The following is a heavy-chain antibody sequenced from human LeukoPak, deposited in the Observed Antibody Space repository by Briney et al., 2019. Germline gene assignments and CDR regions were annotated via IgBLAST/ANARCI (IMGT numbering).Heavy chain of an antibody. J-gene: IGHJ6*03. D-gene: IGHD6-19*01. CDR1: GGSISSSNW. V-gene: IGHV4-4*02. CDR3: ARSQPRTGYSSSNPQLMDYYYMDV. CDR2: IYNSGST. Sequence: PSETLSLTCAVSGGSISSSNWWSWVRQPPGKGLEWIGEIYNSGSTNYNPSLKSRVTMSVDTSKNQFSLKLSSVTAADTAVYYCARSQPRTGYSSSNPQLMDYYYMDVWGKGTTVTISS.